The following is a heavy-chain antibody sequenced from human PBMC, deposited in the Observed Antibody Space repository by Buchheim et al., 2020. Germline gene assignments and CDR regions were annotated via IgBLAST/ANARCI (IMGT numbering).Heavy chain of an antibody. J-gene: IGHJ4*02. CDR2: ISSSSSYI. CDR1: GFTFSSYS. CDR3: ARDLGIVVVPAAMGLTFDY. V-gene: IGHV3-21*01. D-gene: IGHD2-2*01. Sequence: EVQLVESGGGLVKPGGSLRLSCAASGFTFSSYSMNWVRQAPGKGLEWVSSISSSSSYIYYADSVKGRFTISRDNAKNSLYLKMNSLRAEDTAVYYCARDLGIVVVPAAMGLTFDYWGQGTL.